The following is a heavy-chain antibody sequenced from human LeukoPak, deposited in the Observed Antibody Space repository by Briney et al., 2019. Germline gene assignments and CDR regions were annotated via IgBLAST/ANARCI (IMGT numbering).Heavy chain of an antibody. J-gene: IGHJ4*02. CDR3: VRELSGSGNVYYFDH. Sequence: GGSLRLSCAASGFTFTSFSFNWVRQAPGKGLEWVSSINTRSSYIWYADSVKGRFTISRDNAQSSLCLQMNSLRVEDTAVYYCVRELSGSGNVYYFDHWGQGTLVTVSS. V-gene: IGHV3-21*01. D-gene: IGHD6-19*01. CDR2: INTRSSYI. CDR1: GFTFTSFS.